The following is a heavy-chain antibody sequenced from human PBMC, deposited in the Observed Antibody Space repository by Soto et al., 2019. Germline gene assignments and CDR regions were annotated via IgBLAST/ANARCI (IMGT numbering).Heavy chain of an antibody. V-gene: IGHV3-13*01. D-gene: IGHD2-15*01. CDR2: IGSAGDT. CDR1: GFTFTTYD. J-gene: IGHJ6*02. CDR3: ARDGGGGSRSSYYYGLDV. Sequence: VGSLRLSCAASGFTFTTYDMHWVRQATGKGLEWVSAIGSAGDTYYAGSVKGRFTISRENAKNSFYLQMNSLRAGDTAVYYCARDGGGGSRSSYYYGLDVWGQGTTVTVSS.